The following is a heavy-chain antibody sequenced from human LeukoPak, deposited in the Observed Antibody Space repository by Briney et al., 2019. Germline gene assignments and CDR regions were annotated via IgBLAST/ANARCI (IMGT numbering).Heavy chain of an antibody. D-gene: IGHD5-12*01. J-gene: IGHJ4*02. CDR2: ISYDGSNK. CDR1: GFTFSSYG. V-gene: IGHV3-30*18. Sequence: GRSLRLSCAASGFTFSSYGMHWVRQGPGTGLECVAVISYDGSNKYYADSVKGRFTISRDNSKNTVYLQMNSLRAEDTAVYYCAKELVGSGYADWGQGTLVTVSS. CDR3: AKELVGSGYAD.